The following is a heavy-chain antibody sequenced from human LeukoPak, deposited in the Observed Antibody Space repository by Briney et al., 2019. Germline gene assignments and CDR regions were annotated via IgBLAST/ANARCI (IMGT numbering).Heavy chain of an antibody. J-gene: IGHJ4*02. V-gene: IGHV1-2*02. CDR3: ARTPPSDYYDSSGYMDY. CDR2: INPNSGGT. CDR1: GYTFTGYY. Sequence: ASVKVSCKASGYTFTGYYMHWVRQAPGQGLEWMGWINPNSGGTNYAQKLQGRVTMTTDTSTSTAYMELRSLRSDDTAVYYCARTPPSDYYDSSGYMDYWGQGTLVTVSS. D-gene: IGHD3-22*01.